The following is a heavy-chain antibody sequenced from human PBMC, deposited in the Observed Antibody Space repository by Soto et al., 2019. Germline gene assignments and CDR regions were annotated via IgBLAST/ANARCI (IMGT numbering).Heavy chain of an antibody. V-gene: IGHV3-23*01. Sequence: EVHLLESGGDLVQPGGSLRLSCTASGLTFSTYAMSWVRQAPGKGLEWVSAIGGSGTGGRTYYADSGKGRFTISKDNSTNPVYLHMNSLRADDTAVYYCATSPGGLAGYNSDYYGMDVWGQGTMVTVSS. CDR1: GLTFSTYA. CDR3: ATSPGGLAGYNSDYYGMDV. D-gene: IGHD5-12*01. J-gene: IGHJ6*02. CDR2: IGGSGTGGRT.